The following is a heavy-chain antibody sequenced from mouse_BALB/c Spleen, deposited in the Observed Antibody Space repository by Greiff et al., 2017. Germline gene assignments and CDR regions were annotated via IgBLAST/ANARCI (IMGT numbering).Heavy chain of an antibody. D-gene: IGHD2-12*01. Sequence: EVKVVESGGGLVQPGGSRKLSCAASGFTFSSFGMHWVRQAPEKGLEWVAYISSGSSTIYYADTVKGRFTISRDNPKNTLFLQMTSLRSEDTAMYYCADDGFAYWGQGTLVTVSA. J-gene: IGHJ3*01. CDR1: GFTFSSFG. V-gene: IGHV5-17*02. CDR2: ISSGSSTI. CDR3: ADDGFAY.